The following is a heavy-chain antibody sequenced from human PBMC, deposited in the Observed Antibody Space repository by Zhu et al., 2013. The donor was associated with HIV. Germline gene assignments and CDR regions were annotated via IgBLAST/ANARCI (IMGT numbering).Heavy chain of an antibody. J-gene: IGHJ6*02. CDR3: ARRAPPPYYYYGMDV. CDR2: ISAYNGNT. V-gene: IGHV1-18*01. Sequence: QVQLVQSGAEVKKPGASVKVSCKASGYTFTSYGISWVRQAPGQGLEWMGWISAYNGNTNYAQKLQGRVTMTTDTSTSTAYMELRSLRPDDTAVYYCARRAPPPYYYYGMDVWGQGTTVTVSS. CDR1: GYTFTSYG.